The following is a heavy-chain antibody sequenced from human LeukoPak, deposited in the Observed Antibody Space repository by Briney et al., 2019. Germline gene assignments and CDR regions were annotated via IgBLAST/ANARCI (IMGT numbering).Heavy chain of an antibody. CDR3: ARQGSYDSSGYYYKWYFDL. CDR1: GGSISSSSYY. CDR2: IYYSGST. D-gene: IGHD3-22*01. V-gene: IGHV4-39*01. Sequence: PSGTLSLTCTVSGGSISSSSYYWGWIRQPPGKGLEWIGSIYYSGSTYYNPSLKSRVTISVDTSKNQFSLKLSSVTAADTAVYYCARQGSYDSSGYYYKWYFDLWGRGTLVTVSS. J-gene: IGHJ2*01.